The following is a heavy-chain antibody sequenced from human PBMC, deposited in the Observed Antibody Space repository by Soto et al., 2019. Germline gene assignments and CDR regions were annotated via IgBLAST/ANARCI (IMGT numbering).Heavy chain of an antibody. CDR2: IFDSGTT. CDR3: ARVLRDVLSDRYYWYFDL. V-gene: IGHV4-30-4*01. Sequence: PSETLSLTCTVSGGAITSDYSCWSWVGQXXGEGLDWIGHIFDSGTTYTNPSLESRITLSVYTSKNHFSLNLTSVTAADTAVYYCARVLRDVLSDRYYWYFDLWGRGTLVTVS. CDR1: GGAITSDYSC. J-gene: IGHJ2*01. D-gene: IGHD3-16*02.